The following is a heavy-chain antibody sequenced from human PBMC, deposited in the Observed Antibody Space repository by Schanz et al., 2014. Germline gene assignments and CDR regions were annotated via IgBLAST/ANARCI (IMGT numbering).Heavy chain of an antibody. V-gene: IGHV3-23*04. CDR2: INTGGDST. Sequence: EVQLVESGGTLVRPGGSLRLSCAASGFTFSTYAMAWVRQAPGKGLEWVSSINTGGDSTYYADSVRGRFTMSRDNSKNTVHLQMSSLRVEDTAVYYCARVDSSGYFFDNWGQGTRVTVSS. D-gene: IGHD3-22*01. CDR1: GFTFSTYA. J-gene: IGHJ4*02. CDR3: ARVDSSGYFFDN.